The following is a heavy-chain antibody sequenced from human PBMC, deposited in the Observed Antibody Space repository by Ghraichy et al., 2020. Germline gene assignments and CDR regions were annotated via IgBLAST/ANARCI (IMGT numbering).Heavy chain of an antibody. Sequence: SETLTLTCAVYGGSFSGYYWSWIRQPPGKGLEWIGEINHSGSTNYNPSLKSRVTISVDTSKNQFSLKLSSVTAADTAVYYCAMTEAPFDYWGQGTLVTVSS. CDR3: AMTEAPFDY. J-gene: IGHJ4*02. V-gene: IGHV4-34*01. CDR2: INHSGST. CDR1: GGSFSGYY.